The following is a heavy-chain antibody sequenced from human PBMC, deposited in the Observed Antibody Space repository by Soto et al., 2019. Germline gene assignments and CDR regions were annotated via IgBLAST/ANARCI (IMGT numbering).Heavy chain of an antibody. CDR3: ARVGCSGGSCKTNYYYGMDV. CDR1: GFTFSSYS. D-gene: IGHD2-15*01. J-gene: IGHJ6*02. Sequence: GGSLRLSCAASGFTFSSYSMNWVRQAPGKGLEWVSSISSSSSYIYYADSVKGRFTISRDNAKNSLYLQMNSLRAEDTAVYYCARVGCSGGSCKTNYYYGMDVWGQGTTVTVSS. V-gene: IGHV3-21*01. CDR2: ISSSSSYI.